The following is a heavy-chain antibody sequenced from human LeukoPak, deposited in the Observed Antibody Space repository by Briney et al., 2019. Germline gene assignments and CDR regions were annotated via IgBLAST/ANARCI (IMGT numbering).Heavy chain of an antibody. CDR2: IYYSGSA. D-gene: IGHD3-10*01. CDR1: GGSISTYY. J-gene: IGHJ4*02. Sequence: SETLSLTCTVSGGSISTYYWGWIRQPPGKGLEWIGYIYYSGSANYNPSLKSRVTISVDTSKNQFSLKLGSVTAADTAVYYCARSYGSGNYFDYWGQGTLVTVSS. CDR3: ARSYGSGNYFDY. V-gene: IGHV4-59*01.